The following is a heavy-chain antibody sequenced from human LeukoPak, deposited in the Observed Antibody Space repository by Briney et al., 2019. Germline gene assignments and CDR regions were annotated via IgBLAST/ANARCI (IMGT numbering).Heavy chain of an antibody. CDR3: ASDSSQTGAFNI. V-gene: IGHV3-7*01. J-gene: IGHJ3*02. Sequence: GGSLRLSCAGSRFTFTSYWMNWVRQAPGKGLEWVANIKQDGTQTYYVDSVKGRFTISRDNARSSLYLQMNSLRVEDTAVYYCASDSSQTGAFNIWGQGTMVTVSS. CDR2: IKQDGTQT. CDR1: RFTFTSYW. D-gene: IGHD7-27*01.